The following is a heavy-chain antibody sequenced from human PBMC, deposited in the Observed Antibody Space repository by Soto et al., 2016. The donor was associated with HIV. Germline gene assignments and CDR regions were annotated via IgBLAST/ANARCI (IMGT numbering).Heavy chain of an antibody. D-gene: IGHD4-17*01. CDR3: TRGDYGDNAWWYFDL. CDR2: INNDGKSI. J-gene: IGHJ2*01. Sequence: EVQLVESGGGLVQRGGSLRLSCAASGFTFSSYWMHWVRQVPGKGLLWVSRINNDGKSISYLDSVKGRFTVSRDNAKNTVYLQMNNLRDEDTAIYYCTRGDYGDNAWWYFDLVGPWHSGHCLF. CDR1: GFTFSSYW. V-gene: IGHV3-74*02.